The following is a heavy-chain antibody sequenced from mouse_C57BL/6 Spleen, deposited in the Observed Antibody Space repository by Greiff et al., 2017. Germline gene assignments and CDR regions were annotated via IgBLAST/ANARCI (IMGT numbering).Heavy chain of an antibody. CDR1: GYTFTSYW. Sequence: QVQLQQPGAELVMPGASVKLSCKASGYTFTSYWMHWVKQRPGQGLEWIGEIDPSDSYTNYNQKFKGKSTLTVDKSSSTAYMQLSRLTSEDSAVYYCARGDYSISYYAMDYWGQGTSVTVSS. D-gene: IGHD2-5*01. J-gene: IGHJ4*01. CDR2: IDPSDSYT. CDR3: ARGDYSISYYAMDY. V-gene: IGHV1-69*01.